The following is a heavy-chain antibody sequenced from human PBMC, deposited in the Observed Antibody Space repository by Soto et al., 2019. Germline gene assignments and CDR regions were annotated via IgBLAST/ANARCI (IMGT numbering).Heavy chain of an antibody. CDR1: GFTFSSYG. CDR2: IWYDGSNK. D-gene: IGHD1-26*01. J-gene: IGHJ4*02. V-gene: IGHV3-33*01. CDR3: ARDTNQMGDNLHYFDY. Sequence: QVQLVESGGGVVQPGRSLRLSCAASGFTFSSYGMHWVRQAPGKGLEWVAVIWYDGSNKYYADSVKGRFTIYRDNSKNTLYLQMNSLRAEDTAVYYCARDTNQMGDNLHYFDYWGQGTLVTVSS.